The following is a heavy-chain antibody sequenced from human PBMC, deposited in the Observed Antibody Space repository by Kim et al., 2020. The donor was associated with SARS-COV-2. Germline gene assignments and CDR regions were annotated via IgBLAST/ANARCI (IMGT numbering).Heavy chain of an antibody. Sequence: SETLSLTCAVSGCPISSSDYYWTWIRQHPEKGLEWIGYTSHKGRINYNPSLKSRIAMSLDTSKNLFSLKLSSAIAADTAIYYCARLPDISGWPFDSWGQG. D-gene: IGHD6-19*01. J-gene: IGHJ5*02. CDR3: ARLPDISGWPFDS. CDR2: TSHKGRI. V-gene: IGHV4-31*11. CDR1: GCPISSSDYY.